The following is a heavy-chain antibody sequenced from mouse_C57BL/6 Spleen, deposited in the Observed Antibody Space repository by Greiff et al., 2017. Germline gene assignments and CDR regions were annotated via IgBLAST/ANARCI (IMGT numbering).Heavy chain of an antibody. CDR3: ARSSGPLAY. D-gene: IGHD3-2*02. V-gene: IGHV1-82*01. CDR2: IYPGDGDT. CDR1: GYAFSSSW. J-gene: IGHJ3*01. Sequence: QVQLQQSGPELVKPGASVKISCKASGYAFSSSWMNWVKQRPGKGLEWIGRIYPGDGDTNYNGKFKGKATLTADKSSSTAYMQLSSLTSEDSAVYFCARSSGPLAYWSQGTLVTVSA.